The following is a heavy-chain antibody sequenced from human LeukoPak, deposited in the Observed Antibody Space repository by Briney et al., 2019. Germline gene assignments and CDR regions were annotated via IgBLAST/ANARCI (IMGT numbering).Heavy chain of an antibody. V-gene: IGHV1-18*01. Sequence: GASVKVSCKASGFTFASYDINWVRQAPGQGLEWMGWISVYNGNTNYAQRLQGRVTMTTDTSTSTAYMELRSLRSDDTAVYYCARPRRCSSTTCTDAFDIWGQGTMVTVSS. CDR1: GFTFASYD. J-gene: IGHJ3*02. CDR2: ISVYNGNT. D-gene: IGHD2-2*01. CDR3: ARPRRCSSTTCTDAFDI.